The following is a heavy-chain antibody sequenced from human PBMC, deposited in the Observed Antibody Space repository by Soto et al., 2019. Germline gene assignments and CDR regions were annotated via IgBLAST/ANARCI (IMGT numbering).Heavy chain of an antibody. V-gene: IGHV1-69*13. Sequence: PVKVSCKASGGTFSNLVISWLRQSAGQGLEWMGGNIPIFGTANYAQKFQGRVTIIADESTGTTYMELTSLRSEDTAVYYCARAPILVGETTYENYFDYWGQGTLVTVSS. J-gene: IGHJ4*02. CDR3: ARAPILVGETTYENYFDY. CDR2: NIPIFGTA. CDR1: GGTFSNLV. D-gene: IGHD2-21*01.